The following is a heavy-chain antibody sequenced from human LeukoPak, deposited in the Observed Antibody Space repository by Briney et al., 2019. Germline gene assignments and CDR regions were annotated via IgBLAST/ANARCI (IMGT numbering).Heavy chain of an antibody. D-gene: IGHD3-3*01. V-gene: IGHV4-59*01. CDR1: GGSISTYY. Sequence: SETLSLTCTVAGGSISTYYWSWIRQHPGQGLGWLGSIDYSGSTNYNPSLKSRVTISVDMSKNEFSRKLSSVTAADTAIYCCARYEYYGGFFGYWGEGTLVTVSS. CDR2: IDYSGST. J-gene: IGHJ4*02. CDR3: ARYEYYGGFFGY.